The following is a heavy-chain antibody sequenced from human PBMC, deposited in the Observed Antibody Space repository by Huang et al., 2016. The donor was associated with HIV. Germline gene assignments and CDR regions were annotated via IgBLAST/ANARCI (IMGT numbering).Heavy chain of an antibody. D-gene: IGHD3-22*01. CDR1: GFSFSSFW. J-gene: IGHJ4*02. V-gene: IGHV3-74*01. CDR3: ARDPRIQSWLNFFDY. Sequence: EVQLVESVGGLVQPGGPLRLSCAASGFSFSSFWLHWGRQAPGKGVVWGARMYSDGSSTSDADSVKGRFTISRDNAKNTLYLQMNSLRAEDTAVYYCARDPRIQSWLNFFDYWGQGTLVSVSS. CDR2: MYSDGSST.